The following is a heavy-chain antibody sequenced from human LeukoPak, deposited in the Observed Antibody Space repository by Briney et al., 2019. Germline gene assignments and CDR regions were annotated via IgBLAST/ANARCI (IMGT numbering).Heavy chain of an antibody. CDR3: AKIISLSHNWFDL. CDR1: GYTFTSYG. J-gene: IGHJ5*02. D-gene: IGHD2/OR15-2a*01. Sequence: ASVKVSCKASGYTFTSYGISWVRQAPGLGLEWMGWISTYHGNTNYAQKLQGRVTMTTDTSTSTAYMELRSLRSDDTAVYYCAKIISLSHNWFDLWGQGTLVTVSS. V-gene: IGHV1-18*01. CDR2: ISTYHGNT.